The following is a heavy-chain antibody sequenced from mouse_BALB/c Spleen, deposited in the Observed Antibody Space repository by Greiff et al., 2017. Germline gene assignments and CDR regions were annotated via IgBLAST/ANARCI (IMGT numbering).Heavy chain of an antibody. CDR3: ARSGYYGSSYAYWYFDV. J-gene: IGHJ1*01. Sequence: VQLQQSGAELARPGASVKLSCKASGYTFTSYWMQWVKQRPGQGLEWIGAIYPGDGDTRYTQKFKGKATLTADKSSSTAYMQLSSLASEDSAVYYCARSGYYGSSYAYWYFDVWGAGTTVTVSS. V-gene: IGHV1-87*01. CDR2: IYPGDGDT. D-gene: IGHD1-1*01. CDR1: GYTFTSYW.